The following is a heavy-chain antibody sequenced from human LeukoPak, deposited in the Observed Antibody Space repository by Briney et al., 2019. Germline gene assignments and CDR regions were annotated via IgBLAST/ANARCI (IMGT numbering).Heavy chain of an antibody. Sequence: SETLSLTCAVYGGSFSGYYWSWIRQPPGKGLEWIGEINHSGSTNYNPSLKSRVTISVDTSKNQFSLKLSSVTAADTAVYYCARGVGYGGNGDYWGQGTLVTVSS. CDR2: INHSGST. CDR1: GGSFSGYY. J-gene: IGHJ4*02. D-gene: IGHD4-17*01. CDR3: ARGVGYGGNGDY. V-gene: IGHV4-34*01.